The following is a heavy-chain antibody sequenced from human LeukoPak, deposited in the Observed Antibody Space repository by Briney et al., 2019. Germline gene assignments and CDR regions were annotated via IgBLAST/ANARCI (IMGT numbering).Heavy chain of an antibody. D-gene: IGHD4-23*01. V-gene: IGHV4-59*01. CDR1: GGPMRSYY. CDR3: ARGRNDNGGMFFDS. CDR2: ISYSGYT. J-gene: IGHJ4*02. Sequence: PSETLSLTCTVSGGPMRSYYWSWIWQAPGKGLEWIGFISYSGYTSYSPSLKSRVATSVDTSKSQFSLRLNSVTAADTAIYYCARGRNDNGGMFFDSWAQGTLVTVSS.